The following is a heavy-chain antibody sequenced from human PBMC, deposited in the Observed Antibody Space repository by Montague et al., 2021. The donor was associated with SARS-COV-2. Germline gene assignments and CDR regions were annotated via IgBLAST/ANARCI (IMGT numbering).Heavy chain of an antibody. CDR3: ARGTRYSCGWSGYYYGLDV. V-gene: IGHV3-33*01. CDR1: GFIFSSYV. J-gene: IGHJ6*02. Sequence: SLRLSCAASGFIFSSYVMHWVRQAPGKGLEWMAVIWYDESKEYYAYPENGRSIIFRDTSKDILFLQMSSLRVEDTAVYYCARGTRYSCGWSGYYYGLDVWGQGTPVTVSS. D-gene: IGHD5-18*01. CDR2: IWYDESKE.